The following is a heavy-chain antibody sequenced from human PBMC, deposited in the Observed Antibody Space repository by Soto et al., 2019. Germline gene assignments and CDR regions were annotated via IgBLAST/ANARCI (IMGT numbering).Heavy chain of an antibody. Sequence: VQLVQSGAEMKKPGSSVKVSCQSSGGTFNTYAMNWVRQAPGQGPEWMGDISPMFGAANYAPKFQDRVTITADESTGTSYMQLSSLTSEDTALYFCAREVQVHTPAFVYWGQGTLVTVSS. V-gene: IGHV1-69*19. CDR1: GGTFNTYA. D-gene: IGHD3-10*01. CDR2: ISPMFGAA. CDR3: AREVQVHTPAFVY. J-gene: IGHJ4*02.